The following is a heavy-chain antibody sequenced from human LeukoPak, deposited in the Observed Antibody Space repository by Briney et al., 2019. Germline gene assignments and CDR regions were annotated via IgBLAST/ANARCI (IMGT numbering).Heavy chain of an antibody. Sequence: SETLSLTCTVSGGSISSYYWGWIRQPPGKGLEWIGSIYHSGSTYYNPSLKSRVTISVDTSKNQFSLKLSSVTAADTAVYYCARATYSSGWYGGGDAFDIWGQGTMVTVSS. J-gene: IGHJ3*02. CDR3: ARATYSSGWYGGGDAFDI. D-gene: IGHD6-19*01. CDR2: IYHSGST. V-gene: IGHV4-38-2*02. CDR1: GGSISSYY.